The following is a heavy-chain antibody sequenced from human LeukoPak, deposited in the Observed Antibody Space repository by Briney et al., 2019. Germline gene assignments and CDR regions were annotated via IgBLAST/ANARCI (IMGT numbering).Heavy chain of an antibody. CDR1: GGSINSYY. J-gene: IGHJ4*02. V-gene: IGHV4-59*01. CDR2: IYYSGST. D-gene: IGHD6-13*01. Sequence: PSETLSLTCTVSGGSINSYYWSWIRQPPGKGLEWIGYIYYSGSTNYNPSLKSRVTISVDTSKHQFSLKLSSVTAADTAVYYCARGLAAAGTSYFDYWGQGTLVTVSS. CDR3: ARGLAAAGTSYFDY.